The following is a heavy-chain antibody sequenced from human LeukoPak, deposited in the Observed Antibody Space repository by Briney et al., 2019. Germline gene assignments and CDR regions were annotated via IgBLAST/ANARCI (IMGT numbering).Heavy chain of an antibody. J-gene: IGHJ6*03. Sequence: GGSLRLSCAASGFTFSSYAMHWVRQAPGKGLEWVAVISYDESNKYYADSVKGRFTISRDNSKNTLYLQMNSLRAEDTAVYYCARSPNYYYYYMDVWGKGTTVTVSS. CDR3: ARSPNYYYYYMDV. V-gene: IGHV3-30-3*01. CDR2: ISYDESNK. CDR1: GFTFSSYA.